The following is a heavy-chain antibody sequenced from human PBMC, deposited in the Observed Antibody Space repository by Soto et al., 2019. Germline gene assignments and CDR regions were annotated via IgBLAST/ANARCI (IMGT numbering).Heavy chain of an antibody. CDR3: ARHGGRGSSGYVGVDYGMDV. V-gene: IGHV1-46*03. Sequence: ASVKVSCKASGYTFSNYYIHWVRQAPGQGLEWVGIINPSGGSTSYAQKFQGRVTMTRDTSTSTVYMELSSLRSEDTAVYYCARHGGRGSSGYVGVDYGMDVWGQGTTVTVSS. CDR2: INPSGGST. J-gene: IGHJ6*02. CDR1: GYTFSNYY. D-gene: IGHD6-19*01.